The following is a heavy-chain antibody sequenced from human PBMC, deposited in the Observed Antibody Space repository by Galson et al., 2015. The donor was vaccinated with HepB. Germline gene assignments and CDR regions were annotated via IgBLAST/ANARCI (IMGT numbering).Heavy chain of an antibody. J-gene: IGHJ4*02. CDR3: ARGGTTGAQDDGRI. Sequence: SVKVSCKASGYTFTGYYMHWVRQAPGQGLEWMGWINPNSGGTNYAQSFQGRITMTRDTSISTAYMELSRLISDDTAMYYCARGGTTGAQDDGRIWGQGTLVTVSS. CDR2: INPNSGGT. D-gene: IGHD1-1*01. V-gene: IGHV1-2*02. CDR1: GYTFTGYY.